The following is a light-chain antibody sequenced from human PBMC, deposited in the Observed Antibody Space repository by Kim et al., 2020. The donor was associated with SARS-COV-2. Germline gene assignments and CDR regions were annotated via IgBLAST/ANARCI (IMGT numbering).Light chain of an antibody. CDR1: SSNIGNNY. CDR3: GTWDSSLSAYV. CDR2: DNN. V-gene: IGLV1-51*01. J-gene: IGLJ1*01. Sequence: QSVLTQPPSVSAAPGQKVTISCSGSSSNIGNNYVSWYQQFPGTAPKLLIYDNNKQPSGIPDRFSGSKSGTSATLGITGLQTGDEADYYCGTWDSSLSAYVFGTGTKVTVL.